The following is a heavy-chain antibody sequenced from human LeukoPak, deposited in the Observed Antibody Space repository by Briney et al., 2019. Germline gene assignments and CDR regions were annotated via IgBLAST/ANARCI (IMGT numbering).Heavy chain of an antibody. V-gene: IGHV3-33*01. CDR2: IWYDGSNK. CDR3: ARDRASADLDY. CDR1: GFTFSSHG. Sequence: RGSMRLSCAASGFTFSSHGMHWVRQAPGKGLEWVAVIWYDGSNKFYADSVKGRFTISRDNSKNTLYLQMNSLRAEDTAVYYCARDRASADLDYWGEGTLVASSS. D-gene: IGHD6-13*01. J-gene: IGHJ4*02.